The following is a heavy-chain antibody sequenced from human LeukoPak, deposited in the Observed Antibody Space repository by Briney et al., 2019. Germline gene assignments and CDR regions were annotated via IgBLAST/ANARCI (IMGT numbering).Heavy chain of an antibody. Sequence: SVKVSCKASGGTFSSYAISWVRQAPGQGLEWMGRIIPILGIANYAQKFQGRVTITADKSTSTAYVELSSLRSEDTAVYYCARDPKYCSSTSCYEAAYYYYYGMDVWGQGTTVTVSS. CDR1: GGTFSSYA. CDR3: ARDPKYCSSTSCYEAAYYYYYGMDV. CDR2: IIPILGIA. V-gene: IGHV1-69*04. J-gene: IGHJ6*02. D-gene: IGHD2-2*01.